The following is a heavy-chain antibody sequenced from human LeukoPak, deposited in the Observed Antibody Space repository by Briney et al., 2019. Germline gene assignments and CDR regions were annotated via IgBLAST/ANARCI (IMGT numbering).Heavy chain of an antibody. V-gene: IGHV3-74*01. CDR2: INDDGAYT. Sequence: GGSLTLSCALSGFTSGSYWMHWVRQVPGKGLVWVSRINDDGAYTVYADSVKGRFTISRDNAKNTLYLQMNSLRAEDTAVYYCARDKVQGSEWGSNFDYWGQGTLVTVSS. CDR1: GFTSGSYW. CDR3: ARDKVQGSEWGSNFDY. J-gene: IGHJ4*02. D-gene: IGHD2-15*01.